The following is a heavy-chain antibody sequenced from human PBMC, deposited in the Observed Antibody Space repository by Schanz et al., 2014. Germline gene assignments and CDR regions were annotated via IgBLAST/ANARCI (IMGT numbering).Heavy chain of an antibody. D-gene: IGHD3-22*01. CDR2: INNDGSQK. CDR3: ARSRGLYDTSGYEPYDY. J-gene: IGHJ4*02. Sequence: DVQLVESGGGLVQPGGSLRLACAASRFTFSNYWVGWVRQAPGKGLESVASINNDGSQKFYVDSVKGRFTISRDNAKNSLYLQMNSLRVEDTGVYFCARSRGLYDTSGYEPYDYWGQGTLATVSS. V-gene: IGHV3-7*01. CDR1: RFTFSNYW.